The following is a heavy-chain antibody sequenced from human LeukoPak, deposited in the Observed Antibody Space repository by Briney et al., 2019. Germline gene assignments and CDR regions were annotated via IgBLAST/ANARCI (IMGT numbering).Heavy chain of an antibody. CDR2: INPNSGDT. J-gene: IGHJ3*02. CDR1: GYTFTGYY. V-gene: IGHV1-2*02. D-gene: IGHD6-19*01. Sequence: ASVKVSCKASGYTFTGYYMHWVRQTPGQGLEWMGWINPNSGDTNYSQKFQGRVSMTRDTSINTAYMELSRLTSDDTAVYYCARDLYSSGWTDAFDIWGQGTMVTVSS. CDR3: ARDLYSSGWTDAFDI.